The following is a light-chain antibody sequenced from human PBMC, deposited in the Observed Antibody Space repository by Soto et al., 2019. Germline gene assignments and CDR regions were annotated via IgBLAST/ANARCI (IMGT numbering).Light chain of an antibody. CDR3: QHYNAWPLT. J-gene: IGKJ4*01. CDR1: HNVKNN. V-gene: IGKV3-15*01. CDR2: FAS. Sequence: EIVMTQSPATLSVSPGEKATLSCRASHNVKNNLAWYQQKPGQAPRLLIYFASTRATGIPARFSGSGSGTEFSLTISSLQSEDFAVYHCQHYNAWPLTFGGGTKVET.